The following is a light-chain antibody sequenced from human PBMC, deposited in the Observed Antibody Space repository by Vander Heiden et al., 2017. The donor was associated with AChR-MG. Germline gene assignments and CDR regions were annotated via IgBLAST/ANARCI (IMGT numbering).Light chain of an antibody. CDR3: QHYNNWPHWT. Sequence: TLFSPSPATLSVSPGEGATLSCRASQSVSSSLVWYQQKPGQAPRLLIYGASIRATGIPVRFTGSGSGTEFTLTISSLQSEDSAIYYCQHYNNWPHWTFGQGTKVEIK. J-gene: IGKJ1*01. V-gene: IGKV3-15*01. CDR1: QSVSSS. CDR2: GAS.